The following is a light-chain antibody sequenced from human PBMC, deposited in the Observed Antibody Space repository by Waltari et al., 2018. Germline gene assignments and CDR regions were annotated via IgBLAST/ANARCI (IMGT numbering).Light chain of an antibody. V-gene: IGKV1-39*01. J-gene: IGKJ2*01. CDR1: QAISTY. CDR3: QQSYSFLYT. CDR2: AAS. Sequence: DIQMTQSPSSLSASIGDRVTITCRASQAISTYLSLFQQRPGEAPRLLIYAASILQTGVPLRFSGSGSGTDFTLTIINVQPEDFATYFCQQSYSFLYTFGQGTKLDI.